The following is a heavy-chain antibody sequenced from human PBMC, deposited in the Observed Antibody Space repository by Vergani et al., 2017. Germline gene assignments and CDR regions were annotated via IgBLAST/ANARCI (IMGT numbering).Heavy chain of an antibody. D-gene: IGHD1-26*01. CDR1: GGSISSYY. J-gene: IGHJ5*02. CDR2: INHSGST. V-gene: IGHV4-34*09. Sequence: QVQLQESGPGLVKPSQTLSLTCTVSGGSISSYYWSWIRQPPGKGLEWIGEINHSGSTNYNPSLKSRVTISVDTSKNQFSLKLSSVTAADTAVYYCAPGVGATRSWFDPGGQGTLVTVSS. CDR3: APGVGATRSWFDP.